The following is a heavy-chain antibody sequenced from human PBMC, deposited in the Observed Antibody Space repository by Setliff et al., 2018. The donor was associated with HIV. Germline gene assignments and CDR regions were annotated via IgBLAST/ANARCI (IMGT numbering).Heavy chain of an antibody. Sequence: ASVKVSCKASGYTFSRYAMHWVRQAPGQRLEWMGWINAGNGNTKYSQKFQGRVSIARDTSISTAYMELSSLTSEDTAVYYCARGKGVGGVVITGGLDVWGKGTTVTVSS. CDR2: INAGNGNT. CDR3: ARGKGVGGVVITGGLDV. D-gene: IGHD3-10*01. J-gene: IGHJ6*04. V-gene: IGHV1-3*01. CDR1: GYTFSRYA.